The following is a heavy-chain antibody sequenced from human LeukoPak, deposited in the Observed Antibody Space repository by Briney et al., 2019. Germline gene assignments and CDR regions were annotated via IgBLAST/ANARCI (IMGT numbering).Heavy chain of an antibody. J-gene: IGHJ4*02. D-gene: IGHD6-13*01. CDR1: GFTFSSYS. CDR2: ISSTSRYI. V-gene: IGHV3-21*01. CDR3: TRAVAADGFSPGY. Sequence: PGGSLRLSCVASGFTFSSYSMNWVRQAPGKGLEWVSCISSTSRYIYYADSVKGRFTISRDNAKNSVYLQINSLRAEDTAVYYCTRAVAADGFSPGYWGQGTLVTVSS.